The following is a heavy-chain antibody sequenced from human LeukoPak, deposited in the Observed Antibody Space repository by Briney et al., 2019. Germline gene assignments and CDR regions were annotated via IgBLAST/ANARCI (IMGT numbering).Heavy chain of an antibody. CDR2: ISGNGGST. J-gene: IGHJ4*02. D-gene: IGHD2-15*01. CDR1: GFTFITYA. Sequence: GGSLRLSCAASGFTFITYAMTWVRQAPGKGLKWVSFISGNGGSTYYADSVKGRFTISRDNSKNTLYLQMNSLRAEDTAVYYCAKDPCTGGSCYPNPLDHWGQGTLVTVSS. V-gene: IGHV3-23*01. CDR3: AKDPCTGGSCYPNPLDH.